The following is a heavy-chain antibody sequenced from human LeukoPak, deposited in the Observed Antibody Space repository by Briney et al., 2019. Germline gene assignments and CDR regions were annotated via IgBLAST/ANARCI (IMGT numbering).Heavy chain of an antibody. CDR2: ISWNSGSI. J-gene: IGHJ4*02. Sequence: PGGSLRLSCAASGFTFDDYAMHWVRQAPGKGLEWVSGISWNSGSIGYADSVKGRFTISRDNAKNSLYLQMNGLRAEDTALYYCAKDYHGSGSYFDYWGQGTLVTVSS. D-gene: IGHD3-10*01. CDR1: GFTFDDYA. CDR3: AKDYHGSGSYFDY. V-gene: IGHV3-9*01.